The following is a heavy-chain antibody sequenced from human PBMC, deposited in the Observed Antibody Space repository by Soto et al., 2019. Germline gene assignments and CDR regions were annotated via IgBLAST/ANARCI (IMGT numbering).Heavy chain of an antibody. CDR2: IYYTGST. CDR1: GASVSNYY. D-gene: IGHD6-13*01. CDR3: ARPSVTWYYFHY. J-gene: IGHJ4*02. Sequence: SETLSLTCTVSGASVSNYYWSWIRQTPGRGLEWIAYIYYTGSTSYNPSLKSRVSISLDTSKNQVSLKLNSVTAADTAIYYCARPSVTWYYFHYWGQGAQVTVSS. V-gene: IGHV4-59*02.